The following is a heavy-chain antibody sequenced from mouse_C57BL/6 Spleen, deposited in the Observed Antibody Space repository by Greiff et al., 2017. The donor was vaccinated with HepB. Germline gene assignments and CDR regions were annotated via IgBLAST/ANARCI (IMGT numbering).Heavy chain of an antibody. D-gene: IGHD1-1*01. J-gene: IGHJ4*01. CDR1: GYTFTSYW. CDR2: IDPSDSYT. CDR3: ATYGSRDYAMDY. Sequence: QVQLQHPGAELVMPGASVKLSCKASGYTFTSYWMHWVKQRPGQGLEWIGEIDPSDSYTNYNQKFKGKSTLTVDKSSSTAYMQLSSLTSEDSAVYYCATYGSRDYAMDYWGQGTSVTVSS. V-gene: IGHV1-69*01.